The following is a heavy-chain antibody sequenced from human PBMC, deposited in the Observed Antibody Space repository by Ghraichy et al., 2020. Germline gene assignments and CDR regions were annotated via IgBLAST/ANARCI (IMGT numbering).Heavy chain of an antibody. CDR1: GFTFESYH. J-gene: IGHJ4*02. Sequence: GGSLRLSCAASGFTFESYHMHWVRQPPGKGLEWVALTRYDGSDQYYADSVKGRFTISRDNSKSTLYLQMNSLRAEDTAMYYCAKDNSWQYFDYWGLGTLVTVSS. CDR2: TRYDGSDQ. V-gene: IGHV3-30*02. D-gene: IGHD6-13*01. CDR3: AKDNSWQYFDY.